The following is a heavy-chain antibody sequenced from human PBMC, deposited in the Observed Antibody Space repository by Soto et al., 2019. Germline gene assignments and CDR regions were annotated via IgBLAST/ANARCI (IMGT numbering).Heavy chain of an antibody. CDR3: AKVKKDYYDSSGYYFYYGMDV. V-gene: IGHV3-23*01. D-gene: IGHD3-22*01. J-gene: IGHJ6*02. CDR1: GFTFSSYA. Sequence: GGSLRLSCAASGFTFSSYAMSWVRQAPGKGLEWVSAISGSGGSTYYADSVKGRFTISRDNSKNTLYLQMNSLRAEDTAVYYCAKVKKDYYDSSGYYFYYGMDVWGQGTTVTVSS. CDR2: ISGSGGST.